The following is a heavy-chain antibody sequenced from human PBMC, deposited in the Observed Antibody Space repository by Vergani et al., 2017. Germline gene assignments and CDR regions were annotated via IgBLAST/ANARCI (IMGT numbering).Heavy chain of an antibody. CDR1: GGTFSSYT. CDR3: ARDPIDTIFGVVSHSWFDP. J-gene: IGHJ5*02. D-gene: IGHD3-3*01. V-gene: IGHV1-69*08. CDR2: IIHILGIA. Sequence: QVQLVQSGAEVKKPGSSVKVSCKASGGTFSSYTISWVRQAPGQGLEWMGRIIHILGIANYAQKFQGRVTMTADDSTSTAYMELSSLRAEDTAVYYCARDPIDTIFGVVSHSWFDPWGQGTLVTVSS.